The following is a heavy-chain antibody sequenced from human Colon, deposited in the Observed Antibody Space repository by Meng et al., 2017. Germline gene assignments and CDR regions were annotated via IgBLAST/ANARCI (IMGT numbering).Heavy chain of an antibody. CDR2: IDHRGSA. CDR1: GASVSVNSY. Sequence: QVQLQESGPGLVKPSETLSLACSVSGASVSVNSYWSWVRQPPGRGLEWIGQIDHRGSAYYGPSLNSRVTMSLDKSRNQFSLRLTSVTAADTAVYYCARHGGYYQDFWGQGTLVTVSS. J-gene: IGHJ4*02. V-gene: IGHV4-4*02. D-gene: IGHD4-23*01. CDR3: ARHGGYYQDF.